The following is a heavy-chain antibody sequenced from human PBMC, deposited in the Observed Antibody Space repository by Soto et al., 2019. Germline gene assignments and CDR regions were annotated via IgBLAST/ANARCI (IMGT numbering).Heavy chain of an antibody. V-gene: IGHV3-23*01. D-gene: IGHD6-19*01. CDR3: AKFKWLVPRFDY. CDR1: GFTFSSYA. J-gene: IGHJ4*02. CDR2: ISGSVGST. Sequence: GGSLRLSCAASGFTFSSYAMSWVRQAPGKGLEWVSAISGSVGSTYYADSVKGRFTISRDNSKNTLYLQMNSLRAEDTAVYYCAKFKWLVPRFDYWGQGTLVTVSS.